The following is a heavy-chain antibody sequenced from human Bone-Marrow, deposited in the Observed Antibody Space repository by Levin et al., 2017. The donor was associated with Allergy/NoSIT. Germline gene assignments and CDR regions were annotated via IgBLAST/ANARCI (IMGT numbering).Heavy chain of an antibody. J-gene: IGHJ4*02. D-gene: IGHD2-2*01. Sequence: GGSLRLSCAASGFTFNTYALHWVRQAPDKGPEWVSMISHDGTITHYLDSVKGRFTISRDISRNTLYLQMNSLRTEDTAVYYCARVRCSGTGYPPDSWGQGTLVTVSS. CDR3: ARVRCSGTGYPPDS. CDR1: GFTFNTYA. CDR2: ISHDGTIT. V-gene: IGHV3-30-3*01.